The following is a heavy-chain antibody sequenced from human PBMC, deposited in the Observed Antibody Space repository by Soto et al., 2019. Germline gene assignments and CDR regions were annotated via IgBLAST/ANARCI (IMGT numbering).Heavy chain of an antibody. CDR3: ARVPGYCSSTSCYYYYYYGMDV. CDR1: GDSVSSNSAA. J-gene: IGHJ6*04. CDR2: TYYRSKWYN. D-gene: IGHD2-2*01. Sequence: PSQTLSLTCAISGDSVSSNSAAWNWIRQSPSRGLEWLGRTYYRSKWYNDYAVSVKSRITINPDTSKNQFSLQLNSVTPEDTAVYYCARVPGYCSSTSCYYYYYYGMDVWGKGTTVTVS. V-gene: IGHV6-1*01.